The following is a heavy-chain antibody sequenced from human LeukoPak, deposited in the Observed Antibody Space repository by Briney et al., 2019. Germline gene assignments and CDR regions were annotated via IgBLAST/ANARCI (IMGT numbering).Heavy chain of an antibody. CDR1: GYGITGYY. J-gene: IGHJ4*02. V-gene: IGHV1-2*06. CDR3: ARDRGDDTVSCFDY. CDR2: INPNSGGT. Sequence: ASVKVSCQASGYGITGYYIHWVRQAPGQGLEWMGRINPNSGGTNSAQTFRGRITMTRDTSISTVYMELTGLRSDDTAVYYCARDRGDDTVSCFDYWGQGALVTVSS. D-gene: IGHD3-10*01.